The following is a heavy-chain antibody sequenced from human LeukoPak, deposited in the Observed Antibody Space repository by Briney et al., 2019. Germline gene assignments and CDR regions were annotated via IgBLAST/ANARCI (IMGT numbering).Heavy chain of an antibody. CDR2: INPDGSTT. Sequence: GVSLRLSCAASGFTFSSYSMNWVRQAPGKGLVWVSGINPDGSTTTYADSVKGRFTISRENAKSTLYLHMNILRVEDTAVYYCARGRYGDYHWGQGILVTVSS. CDR1: GFTFSSYS. CDR3: ARGRYGDYH. V-gene: IGHV3-74*01. D-gene: IGHD4-17*01. J-gene: IGHJ4*02.